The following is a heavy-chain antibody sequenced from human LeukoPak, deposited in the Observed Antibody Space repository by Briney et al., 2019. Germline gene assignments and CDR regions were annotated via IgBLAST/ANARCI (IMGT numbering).Heavy chain of an antibody. J-gene: IGHJ1*01. CDR2: IYYSGST. D-gene: IGHD3-22*01. Sequence: SETLSLTCTVSGGSISSYYWSWIRQPPGKGLEWIGYIYYSGSTNYNPSLKSRVTISVDTSKNQFSLKLSSVTAADTAVYYCAREERADSSGYRYFQHWGQGTLVTVSS. V-gene: IGHV4-59*12. CDR3: AREERADSSGYRYFQH. CDR1: GGSISSYY.